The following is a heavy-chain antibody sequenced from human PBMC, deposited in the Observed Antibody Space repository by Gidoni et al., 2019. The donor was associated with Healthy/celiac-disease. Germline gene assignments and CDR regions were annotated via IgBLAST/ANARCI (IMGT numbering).Heavy chain of an antibody. D-gene: IGHD5-12*01. V-gene: IGHV3-15*01. CDR1: GFTFSNAW. Sequence: EVQLVESGGGLVKPGGSLRLSCAASGFTFSNAWLSWVRKAPGKGLEWVGRIKSKTDGGTTDYAAPVKGRFTISRDDSKNTLYLKMNSLKTEDTAVYYCTTNRGYSGYDLGGCYFDYWGQGTLVTVSS. J-gene: IGHJ4*02. CDR2: IKSKTDGGTT. CDR3: TTNRGYSGYDLGGCYFDY.